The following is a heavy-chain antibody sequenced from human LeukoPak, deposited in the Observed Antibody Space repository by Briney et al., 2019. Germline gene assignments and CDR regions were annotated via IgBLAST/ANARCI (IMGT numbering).Heavy chain of an antibody. V-gene: IGHV4-31*03. D-gene: IGHD1-26*01. CDR2: IYYSGST. J-gene: IGHJ6*02. CDR3: ARDRVVGATWSYYHYGMDV. CDR1: GGSISSGGYY. Sequence: SETLSLTCTVSGGSISSGGYYWSWIRQHPGKGLEWIGYIYYSGSTYYNPSLKSRVTISVDTSKNQFSLKLSSVTAADTAVYYCARDRVVGATWSYYHYGMDVWGQGTTVTVPS.